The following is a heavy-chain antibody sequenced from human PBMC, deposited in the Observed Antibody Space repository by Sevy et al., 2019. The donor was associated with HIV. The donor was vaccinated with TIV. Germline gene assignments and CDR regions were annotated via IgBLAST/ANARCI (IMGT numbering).Heavy chain of an antibody. D-gene: IGHD3-10*01. CDR1: GFTFSNYD. Sequence: GGSLRLSCRASGFTFSNYDMHRVRQATGKGLEWVSGIDNDGDTYYPDSVKGRFTISRENGRDSLYLQMNSLRAGDTAVYYCARELYYGMDVWGQGTTVTVSS. J-gene: IGHJ6*02. V-gene: IGHV3-13*01. CDR3: ARELYYGMDV. CDR2: IDNDGDT.